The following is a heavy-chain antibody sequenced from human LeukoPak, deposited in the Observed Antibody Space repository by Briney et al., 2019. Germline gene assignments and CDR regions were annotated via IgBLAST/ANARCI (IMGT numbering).Heavy chain of an antibody. Sequence: GGSLRLSCAASGFTFSSSAMHWVGQAPGKGLEWVAVISYDGSNKYYADSVKGRFTTSRDNSKNTLYLQMNSLRAEDTAVYYCAKQWLVYFDYWGQGTLVTVSS. V-gene: IGHV3-30-3*01. CDR1: GFTFSSSA. J-gene: IGHJ4*02. CDR2: ISYDGSNK. CDR3: AKQWLVYFDY. D-gene: IGHD6-19*01.